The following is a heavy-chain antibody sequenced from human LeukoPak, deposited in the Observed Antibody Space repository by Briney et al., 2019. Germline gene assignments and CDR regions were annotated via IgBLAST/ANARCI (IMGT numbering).Heavy chain of an antibody. V-gene: IGHV3-30*04. CDR2: ISYDGSNK. D-gene: IGHD6-19*01. Sequence: GGSLRLSCAASGFTFSSYAMHWVRQAPGKGLEWVAVISYDGSNKYYADSAKGRFTISRDNSKNTLYLQMNSLRAEDTAVYYCATPGIAVAVATAYFDYWGQGTLVTVSS. CDR1: GFTFSSYA. J-gene: IGHJ4*02. CDR3: ATPGIAVAVATAYFDY.